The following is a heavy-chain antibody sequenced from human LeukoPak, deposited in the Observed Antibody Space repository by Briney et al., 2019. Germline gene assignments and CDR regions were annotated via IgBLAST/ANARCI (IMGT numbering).Heavy chain of an antibody. CDR3: AREEAGTYGFEY. CDR1: GDSVSSNSAA. J-gene: IGHJ4*02. Sequence: SQTLSLTCAISGDSVSSNSAAWYWIRQSPSRGLEWLGRTFYRSQWYNDYAVSVKGRIAINPDTSKNQFSLQLNSVTPEDTAVYYCAREEAGTYGFEYWGQGTLVTVSS. CDR2: TFYRSQWYN. D-gene: IGHD3-10*01. V-gene: IGHV6-1*01.